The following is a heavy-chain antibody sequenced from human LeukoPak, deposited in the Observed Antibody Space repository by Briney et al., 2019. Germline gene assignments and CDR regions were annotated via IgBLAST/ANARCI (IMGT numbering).Heavy chain of an antibody. J-gene: IGHJ6*03. CDR2: VSDDGSNE. CDR3: ARARYDYYYYYYMDV. CDR1: GITFSNFA. Sequence: PGGSLRLSCAASGITFSNFAMNWVRQAPGKGLEWVAMVSDDGSNEYYADSVKGRFTISRDNSRNTLYLQMNSLRAEDTAVYYCARARYDYYYYYYMDVWGKGTTVTVSS. D-gene: IGHD2-2*01. V-gene: IGHV3-30*03.